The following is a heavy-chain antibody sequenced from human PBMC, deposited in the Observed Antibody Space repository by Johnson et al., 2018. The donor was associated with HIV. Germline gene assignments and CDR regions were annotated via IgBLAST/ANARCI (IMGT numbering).Heavy chain of an antibody. J-gene: IGHJ3*02. Sequence: MQLVESGGGLVQPGGSLSLSCAASGFTFSSYAMSWVRQAPGKGLEWVSTIIGSGDSTYYADSVKGRFTISRDNSKNTLYLQMNSLRAEDTAVYYWARDPSPIVGATYAFDIWGQGTMVTVSA. CDR2: IIGSGDST. CDR3: ARDPSPIVGATYAFDI. V-gene: IGHV3-23*04. D-gene: IGHD1-26*01. CDR1: GFTFSSYA.